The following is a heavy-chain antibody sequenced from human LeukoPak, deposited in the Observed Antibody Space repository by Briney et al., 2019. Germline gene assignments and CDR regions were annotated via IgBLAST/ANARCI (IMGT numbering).Heavy chain of an antibody. V-gene: IGHV4-61*01. Sequence: PSQTLSLTCTVSGGSISSGSYYWSWIRQPPGKGLEWIGYIYYSGSTNYNPSLKSRVTISVDTSKNQFSLKLSSVTAADTAVYYCARLNFDWLLPYYYYGMDVWGQGTTVTVSS. CDR1: GGSISSGSYY. CDR2: IYYSGST. D-gene: IGHD3-9*01. CDR3: ARLNFDWLLPYYYYGMDV. J-gene: IGHJ6*02.